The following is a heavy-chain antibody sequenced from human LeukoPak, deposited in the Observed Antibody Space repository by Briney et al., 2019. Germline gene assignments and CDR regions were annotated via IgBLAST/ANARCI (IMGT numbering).Heavy chain of an antibody. Sequence: GGSLRLSCAASGITFGNYAMTWVRQAPGKGVEWVSPICGNGDTTFYPDSVKGRFTLSRDNSKNTHYLQMNSLRLEDTALYYCAKGGHFSFFDVWGRGTLVTVSS. J-gene: IGHJ2*01. CDR3: AKGGHFSFFDV. CDR2: ICGNGDTT. V-gene: IGHV3-23*01. CDR1: GITFGNYA.